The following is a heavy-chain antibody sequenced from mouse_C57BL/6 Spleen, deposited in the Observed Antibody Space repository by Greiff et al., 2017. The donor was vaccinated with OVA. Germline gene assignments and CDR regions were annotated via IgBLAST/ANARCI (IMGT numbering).Heavy chain of an antibody. Sequence: DVKLQESGPGLVKPSQSLSLTCSVTGYSITSGYYWNWIRQFPGNKLEWMGYISYDGSNNYNPSLKNRISITRDTSKNQFFLKLNSVTTEDTATYYCAREGHYYGSSYGGAWFAYWGQGTLVTVSA. CDR1: GYSITSGYY. D-gene: IGHD1-1*01. CDR2: ISYDGSN. V-gene: IGHV3-6*01. J-gene: IGHJ3*01. CDR3: AREGHYYGSSYGGAWFAY.